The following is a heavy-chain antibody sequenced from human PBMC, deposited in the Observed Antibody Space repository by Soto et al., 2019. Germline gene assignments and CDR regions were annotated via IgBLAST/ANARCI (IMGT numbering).Heavy chain of an antibody. V-gene: IGHV1-69*13. Sequence: SVKVSCKASGGTFSSYAISWVRQAPGQGLEWMGGIIPIFGTANYAQKFQGRVTTTADESTSTAYMELSSLRSEDTAVYYCARDVVYGMDVWGQGTTVTVSS. CDR2: IIPIFGTA. D-gene: IGHD2-21*01. CDR1: GGTFSSYA. CDR3: ARDVVYGMDV. J-gene: IGHJ6*02.